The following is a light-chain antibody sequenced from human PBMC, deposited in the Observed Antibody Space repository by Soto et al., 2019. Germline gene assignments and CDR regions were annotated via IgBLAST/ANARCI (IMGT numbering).Light chain of an antibody. CDR2: DVS. CDR1: SSDVGGYNY. V-gene: IGLV2-14*01. Sequence: QSVLTQPASVSGSPGQSITVSCTGTSSDVGGYNYVSWYQQHPGKVPQLMIFDVSNRPSGVSHRFSGSKSGNTASLTISGLQAEDEADYYCSSYTTSNTDVFGTGTKVTVL. J-gene: IGLJ1*01. CDR3: SSYTTSNTDV.